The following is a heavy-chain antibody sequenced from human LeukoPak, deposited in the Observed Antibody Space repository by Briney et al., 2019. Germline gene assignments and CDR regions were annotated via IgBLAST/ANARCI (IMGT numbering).Heavy chain of an antibody. CDR2: INAGNGNT. D-gene: IGHD4-17*01. Sequence: VASVKVSCKASGYTFTSYAMHWVRQAPGQRLEWMGWINAGNGNTKYSQKFQGRVTITRDTSASTAYMELSSLRSEDTAVYYCARVLAWGLRGAFDIWGQGTMVTVSS. J-gene: IGHJ3*02. CDR1: GYTFTSYA. V-gene: IGHV1-3*01. CDR3: ARVLAWGLRGAFDI.